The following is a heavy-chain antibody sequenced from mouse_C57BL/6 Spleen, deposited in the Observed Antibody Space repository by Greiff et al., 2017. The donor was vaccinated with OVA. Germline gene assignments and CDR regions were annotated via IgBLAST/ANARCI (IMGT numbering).Heavy chain of an antibody. CDR1: GFTFSSYA. Sequence: EVQVVESGGGLVKPGGSLKLSCAASGFTFSSYAMSWVRQTPEKRLEWVATISDGGSYTYYPDNVKGRFTISRDNAKNNLYLQMSHLKSEDTAMYYCARGGITGTFDYWGQGTTLTVSS. CDR3: ARGGITGTFDY. CDR2: ISDGGSYT. D-gene: IGHD4-1*01. J-gene: IGHJ2*01. V-gene: IGHV5-4*01.